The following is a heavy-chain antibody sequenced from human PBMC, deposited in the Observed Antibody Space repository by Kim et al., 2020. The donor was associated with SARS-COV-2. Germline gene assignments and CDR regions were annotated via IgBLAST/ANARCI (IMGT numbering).Heavy chain of an antibody. CDR3: ARQWEYSRGVPDDY. V-gene: IGHV5-51*01. J-gene: IGHJ4*02. D-gene: IGHD6-6*01. Sequence: SPSFQGQVTISADKSISTAYLQWSSLKASDTAMYYCARQWEYSRGVPDDYWGQGTLVTVSS.